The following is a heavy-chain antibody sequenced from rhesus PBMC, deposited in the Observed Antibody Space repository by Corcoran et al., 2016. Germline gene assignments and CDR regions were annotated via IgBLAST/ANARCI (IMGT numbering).Heavy chain of an antibody. CDR3: ARMNTVTYWYFDL. CDR1: GYSISSGYY. D-gene: IGHD4-23*01. J-gene: IGHJ2*01. Sequence: QVQLQESGPGLLKPSDTLSLTCAVSGYSISSGYYWGWIRQPPGKGLEWIECRYGSGGNNYLNPSLKRRVTRSVDTSKNQVSRKLSSVTAAYTAVYYWARMNTVTYWYFDLWGPGTPSTISS. V-gene: IGHV4S14*01. CDR2: RYGSGGNN.